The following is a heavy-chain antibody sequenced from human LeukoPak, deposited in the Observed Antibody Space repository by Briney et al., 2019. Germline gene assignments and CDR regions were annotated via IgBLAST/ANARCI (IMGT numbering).Heavy chain of an antibody. J-gene: IGHJ4*02. V-gene: IGHV3-7*01. Sequence: GGSLRLSCAASGFTFSSYWMSWVRQAPGKGLEWVANIKQDESEKYYVDSVKGRFTISRDNAKNSLYLQMDSLRAEDTAVYYCARVRRYCSGRSCYYFDYWGQGTLVTVSS. D-gene: IGHD2-15*01. CDR1: GFTFSSYW. CDR3: ARVRRYCSGRSCYYFDY. CDR2: IKQDESEK.